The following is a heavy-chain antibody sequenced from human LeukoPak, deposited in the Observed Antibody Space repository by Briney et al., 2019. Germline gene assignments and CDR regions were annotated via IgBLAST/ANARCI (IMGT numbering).Heavy chain of an antibody. D-gene: IGHD3-10*01. J-gene: IGHJ4*02. V-gene: IGHV1-46*01. Sequence: ASVKVSCKASGYSFSTHWMHWVRQAPGQGLEWMGIINPSGGFTSYAQKLQGRVTVTRDMSTSTVYMELSNLRSEDTAVYYCAKGGGWFEYYFDYWGQGTLVTVSS. CDR2: INPSGGFT. CDR3: AKGGGWFEYYFDY. CDR1: GYSFSTHW.